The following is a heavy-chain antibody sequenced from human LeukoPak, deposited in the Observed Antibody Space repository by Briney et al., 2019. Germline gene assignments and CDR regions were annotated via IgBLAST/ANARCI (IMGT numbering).Heavy chain of an antibody. Sequence: SETLSLTCTVSGGSISSYYWSWIRQPPGTGLAYLGYFYYSGSTNYNPSLKSRVAISVGASKNQFSLKLSSVTAADTAVYYCARQRDSSSSPRRAFDIWGQGTMVTVSS. CDR1: GGSISSYY. D-gene: IGHD6-6*01. CDR3: ARQRDSSSSPRRAFDI. CDR2: FYYSGST. V-gene: IGHV4-59*01. J-gene: IGHJ3*02.